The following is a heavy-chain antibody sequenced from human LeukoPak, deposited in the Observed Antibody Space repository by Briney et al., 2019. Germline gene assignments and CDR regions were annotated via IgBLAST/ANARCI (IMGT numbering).Heavy chain of an antibody. CDR2: IYYSGST. Sequence: AETLSLTCTVSGGSISSYYWSWIRQPPGKGLEWIGYIYYSGSTNYNPSLKSRVTISVDTSKNQFSLKLSSVTAADTAVYYCARSVTNWFDPWGQGTLVTVSS. V-gene: IGHV4-59*01. CDR1: GGSISSYY. CDR3: ARSVTNWFDP. J-gene: IGHJ5*02.